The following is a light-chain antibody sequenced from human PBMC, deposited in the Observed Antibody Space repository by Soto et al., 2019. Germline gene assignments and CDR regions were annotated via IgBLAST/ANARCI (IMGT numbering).Light chain of an antibody. J-gene: IGLJ2*01. V-gene: IGLV2-14*01. Sequence: QSALTQPASVSGSPGQSITISCTGTSSDVGGYNYVSWYQQHPGKAPKLMIYYVSNRPSGVSNPFSGSKSGTTASLTISGLQAEDEADYYCSSYTSSSTLDLVFGGGTKVTVL. CDR3: SSYTSSSTLDLV. CDR2: YVS. CDR1: SSDVGGYNY.